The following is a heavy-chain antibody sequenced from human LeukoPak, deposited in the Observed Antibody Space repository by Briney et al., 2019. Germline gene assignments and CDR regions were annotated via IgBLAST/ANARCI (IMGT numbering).Heavy chain of an antibody. J-gene: IGHJ4*02. Sequence: GGSLRLSCVASRVTLSNYAMSWARQAPGKGLEWVSGISSSGSGGNTYYADSVKGRFTISRDSSRNTLFLHMNTLRAEDTAVYYCASRDSGYDSQFDYWGQGTLVTVSS. CDR1: RVTLSNYA. D-gene: IGHD5-12*01. CDR3: ASRDSGYDSQFDY. CDR2: ISSSGSGGNT. V-gene: IGHV3-23*01.